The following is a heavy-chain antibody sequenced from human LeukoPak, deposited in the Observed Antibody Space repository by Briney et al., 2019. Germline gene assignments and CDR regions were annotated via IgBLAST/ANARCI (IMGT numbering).Heavy chain of an antibody. J-gene: IGHJ5*02. D-gene: IGHD2-2*01. Sequence: ASVKVSCKASGYTFTSYGISWVRQAPGQGLEWMGWISAYNGNTNYAQKLQGRVTMTTDTSTSTAYMELRSLRSDDTAVYYCARVKVYHLLVTADWFDAWGQGTLVTVSS. V-gene: IGHV1-18*04. CDR2: ISAYNGNT. CDR1: GYTFTSYG. CDR3: ARVKVYHLLVTADWFDA.